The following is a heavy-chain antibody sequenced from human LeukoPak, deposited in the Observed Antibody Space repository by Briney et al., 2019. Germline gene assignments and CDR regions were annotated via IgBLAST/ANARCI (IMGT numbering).Heavy chain of an antibody. V-gene: IGHV4-59*08. D-gene: IGHD3-9*01. J-gene: IGHJ6*02. CDR3: ARRLPYDILTGYYYGMDV. Sequence: PSETLSLTCTVSGGSISSYYWSWVRQPPGKGLEWIGYIDYSGSTNYNPSLKSRVTISVDTSKNQFSLKLSSVTAADTAVYYCARRLPYDILTGYYYGMDVWGQGTTVTVSS. CDR2: IDYSGST. CDR1: GGSISSYY.